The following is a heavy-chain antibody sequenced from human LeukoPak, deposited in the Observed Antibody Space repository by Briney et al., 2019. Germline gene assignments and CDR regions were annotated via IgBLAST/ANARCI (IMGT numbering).Heavy chain of an antibody. CDR2: ISGSGGST. V-gene: IGHV3-23*01. CDR3: AKDKTQDIVVVPAAIIFDY. J-gene: IGHJ4*02. Sequence: GGSLRLSCAASGFTFSSYAISWVRQAPGKGLEWVSAISGSGGSTYYADSVKGRFTISRDNSKNTLYLQMNSLRAEDTAVYYCAKDKTQDIVVVPAAIIFDYWGQGTLVTVSS. CDR1: GFTFSSYA. D-gene: IGHD2-2*01.